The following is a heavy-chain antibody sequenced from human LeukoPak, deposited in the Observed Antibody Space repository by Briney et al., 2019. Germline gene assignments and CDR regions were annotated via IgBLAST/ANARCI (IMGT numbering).Heavy chain of an antibody. Sequence: PGGSLKLSCAASGFTFSASAMHWVRQASGKGREWVGRIRSKTNSYATAYAASVKGKFTIARDDSNKTAYVQMDSLKTEDTAVYYCTRLGWNDVEYWFASWGQGTLVTVSS. CDR1: GFTFSASA. J-gene: IGHJ5*01. CDR2: IRSKTNSYAT. CDR3: TRLGWNDVEYWFAS. D-gene: IGHD1-1*01. V-gene: IGHV3-73*01.